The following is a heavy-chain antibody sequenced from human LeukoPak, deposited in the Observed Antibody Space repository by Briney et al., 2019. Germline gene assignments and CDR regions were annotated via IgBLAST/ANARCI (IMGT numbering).Heavy chain of an antibody. CDR3: AKDQVGFIVVVPAATVDY. D-gene: IGHD2-2*01. V-gene: IGHV3-30*02. CDR1: GFTFSSYA. CDR2: IRYDGSNK. J-gene: IGHJ4*02. Sequence: PGGSLRLSCAASGFTFSSYAMSWVRQAPGKGLEWVAFIRYDGSNKYYADSVKGRFTISRDNSKNTLYLQMNSLRAEDTAVYYCAKDQVGFIVVVPAATVDYWGQGTLVTVSS.